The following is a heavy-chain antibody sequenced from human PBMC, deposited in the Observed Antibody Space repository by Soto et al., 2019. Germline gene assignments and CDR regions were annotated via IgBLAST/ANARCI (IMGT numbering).Heavy chain of an antibody. D-gene: IGHD1-26*01. CDR3: ARDTFRSYSGRYYYYGMDV. J-gene: IGHJ6*02. CDR2: TYYRSKWYN. CDR1: GDSVSSNSAA. V-gene: IGHV6-1*01. Sequence: PTLSLTCAISGDSVSSNSAAWNWIRQSPSRGLEWLGRTYYRSKWYNDYAVSVKSRITINPDTSKNQFSLQLKSVTPEDTAVYYCARDTFRSYSGRYYYYGMDVWGQGTTVTVSS.